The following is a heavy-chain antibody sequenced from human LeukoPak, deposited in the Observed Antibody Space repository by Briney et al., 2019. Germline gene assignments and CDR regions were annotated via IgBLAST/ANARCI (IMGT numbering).Heavy chain of an antibody. CDR2: XSYDGSNK. J-gene: IGHJ6*02. CDR3: ARDKEVTYYYYSGMDV. Sequence: GRSLRLSCAASGFTFSSYAMHWVRQAPGKRLXXXXXXSYDGSNKYYADSVKGRFTISRDSSKNTLYLQMNSLRAEDTAVYSCARDKEVTYYYYSGMDVWGQGTTVTVSS. V-gene: IGHV3-30-3*01. D-gene: IGHD4-11*01. CDR1: GFTFSSYA.